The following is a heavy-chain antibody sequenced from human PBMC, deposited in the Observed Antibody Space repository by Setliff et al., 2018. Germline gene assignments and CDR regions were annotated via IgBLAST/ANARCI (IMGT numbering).Heavy chain of an antibody. D-gene: IGHD3-10*01. Sequence: ASVKVSCKASGYTFTYFGVSWLRLAPGQGLEWMGWISGHNGKTIIEPKFQGRVSMTTDTSTNTVFMELRSLRSDVTAMFYCARVVYYASGSSLSYGMDVWGQGTAVTVSS. CDR1: GYTFTYFG. V-gene: IGHV1-18*01. J-gene: IGHJ6*02. CDR3: ARVVYYASGSSLSYGMDV. CDR2: ISGHNGKT.